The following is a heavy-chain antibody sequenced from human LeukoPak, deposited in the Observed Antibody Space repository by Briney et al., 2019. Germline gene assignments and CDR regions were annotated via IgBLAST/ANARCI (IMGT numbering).Heavy chain of an antibody. CDR2: ISFDGSTK. D-gene: IGHD3-9*01. V-gene: IGHV3-30*18. CDR3: AKGTPYFDASGPIDY. CDR1: GFTFSSFG. Sequence: GGSLRLSCAASGFTFSSFGIHWVRQAPGKGLEWVAFISFDGSTKYYADSMKGRFTISRDNSKNTLYLQMSSLRAEDTAVFFCAKGTPYFDASGPIDYWGQGTLATVSS. J-gene: IGHJ4*02.